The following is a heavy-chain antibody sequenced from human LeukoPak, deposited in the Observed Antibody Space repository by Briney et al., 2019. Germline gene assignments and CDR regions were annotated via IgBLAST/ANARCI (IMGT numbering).Heavy chain of an antibody. Sequence: PGESLRHSCAATGFTFSSYAMSWVRQAPGKGLEWVSAISGSGGSTYYADSVKGRFTISRDNSKNTLYLQMNSLRAEDTAVYYCAPRSAAIDYWGQGTLVTVSS. CDR1: GFTFSSYA. V-gene: IGHV3-23*01. CDR2: ISGSGGST. CDR3: APRSAAIDY. J-gene: IGHJ4*02. D-gene: IGHD2-2*01.